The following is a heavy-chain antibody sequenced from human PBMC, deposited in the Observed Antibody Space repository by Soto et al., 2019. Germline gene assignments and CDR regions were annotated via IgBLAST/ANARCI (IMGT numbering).Heavy chain of an antibody. CDR1: GFTFSNYA. V-gene: IGHV3-23*01. Sequence: EVQLLESGGGLVQPGGSLRLSCAASGFTFSNYAMSWVRQAPGKGLEWVSGISDSGGTTYYADSVKGRFTISRDNSKNALYLQMNSLRAEDTAVYFCAKYVVATIRGYFAYWGQGTLVTVSS. D-gene: IGHD5-12*01. J-gene: IGHJ4*02. CDR3: AKYVVATIRGYFAY. CDR2: ISDSGGTT.